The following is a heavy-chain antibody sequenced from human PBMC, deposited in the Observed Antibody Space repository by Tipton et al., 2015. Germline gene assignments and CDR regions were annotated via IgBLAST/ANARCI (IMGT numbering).Heavy chain of an antibody. V-gene: IGHV4-38-2*01. D-gene: IGHD3-10*01. CDR2: IFHRGDT. CDR3: ARGLLLWFGMSDY. CDR1: GYSISSGYY. Sequence: GLVKPSETLSLTCDVSGYSISSGYYWGWIRQPPGKGLEWIGSIFHRGDTNYNPSLKSRVTMSRDTSKNQFSLKLNSVTAAGTAVYYCARGLLLWFGMSDYWGRGTLVTVSS. J-gene: IGHJ4*02.